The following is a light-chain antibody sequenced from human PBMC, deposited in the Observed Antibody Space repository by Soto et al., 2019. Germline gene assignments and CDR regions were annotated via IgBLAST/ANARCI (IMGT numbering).Light chain of an antibody. Sequence: EVVFTQCPGTLSLSPGERATLSCRASQSVAANYLAWYQQKRGQAPRLLIYGASSRATGIPDRFSGSGSGADFTLTISRLEPEDFSVYYCHQYGTAPLTFGPGTKVDIK. CDR3: HQYGTAPLT. CDR2: GAS. CDR1: QSVAANY. V-gene: IGKV3-20*01. J-gene: IGKJ3*01.